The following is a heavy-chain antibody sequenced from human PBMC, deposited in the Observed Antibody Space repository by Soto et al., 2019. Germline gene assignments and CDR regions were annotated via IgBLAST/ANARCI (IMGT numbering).Heavy chain of an antibody. CDR2: AYYSGST. D-gene: IGHD2-8*01. J-gene: IGHJ5*02. V-gene: IGHV4-59*01. CDR3: ARDRSTYGGGGTGEVKENWFDP. Sequence: SETLSLTCTVSGGSISHYYWSWIRQSPGKGLEWMGYAYYSGSTDYNPSLKSRGTMSVDTSKNQVSLKLNSVTTADTAVYYCARDRSTYGGGGTGEVKENWFDPWGPGTLVTVSS. CDR1: GGSISHYY.